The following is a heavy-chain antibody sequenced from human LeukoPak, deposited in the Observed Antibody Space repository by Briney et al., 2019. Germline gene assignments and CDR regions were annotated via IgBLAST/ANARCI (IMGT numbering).Heavy chain of an antibody. CDR1: GGSISSGGYY. J-gene: IGHJ4*02. CDR2: IYHSGST. Sequence: PSQTLSLTCTVSGGSISSGGYYWSWIRQPPGKGLEWIGYIYHSGSTYYNPCLKSRVTISVDRSKNQFSLKLSSVTAADTAVYYCARFVVVPAAIDYWGQGTLVTVSS. D-gene: IGHD2-2*01. V-gene: IGHV4-30-2*01. CDR3: ARFVVVPAAIDY.